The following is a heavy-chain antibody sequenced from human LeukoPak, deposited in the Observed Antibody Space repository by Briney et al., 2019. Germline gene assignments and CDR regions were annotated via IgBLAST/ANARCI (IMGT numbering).Heavy chain of an antibody. D-gene: IGHD4-17*01. Sequence: TSSETLSLTCTVSGGSISSYYWSWIRQPPGKGLEWIGYIYYIGSTNYNPSLKRRVTISVDPSRNPFSLKLSSVTAAATAVYYCATIPRISVTPAEFFRHWGQGTLVTVSS. CDR3: ATIPRISVTPAEFFRH. J-gene: IGHJ1*01. CDR1: GGSISSYY. CDR2: IYYIGST. V-gene: IGHV4-59*08.